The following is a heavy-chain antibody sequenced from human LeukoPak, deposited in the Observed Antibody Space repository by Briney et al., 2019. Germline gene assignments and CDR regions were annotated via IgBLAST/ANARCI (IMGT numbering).Heavy chain of an antibody. D-gene: IGHD3-3*01. Sequence: PGGSLRLSCAASGFTFITYAMHWVRQAPGKGLEYVSAISSNGGSTYYANSVKGRFTISRDNSKNTLYLQMGSLRAEDMAVYYCARASDYDFWSGGGTLDYWGQGTLVTVSS. V-gene: IGHV3-64*01. CDR3: ARASDYDFWSGGGTLDY. CDR2: ISSNGGST. J-gene: IGHJ4*02. CDR1: GFTFITYA.